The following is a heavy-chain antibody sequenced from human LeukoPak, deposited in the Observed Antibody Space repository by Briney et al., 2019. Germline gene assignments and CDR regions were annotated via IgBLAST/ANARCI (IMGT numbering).Heavy chain of an antibody. V-gene: IGHV1-69*05. J-gene: IGHJ6*03. D-gene: IGHD1-1*01. Sequence: ASVKVSCKASGGTFSSYAFSWVRQAPGQGLEWMGGIIPVFGTPNYAQKFQGRVTISTDESMSTTYMEPSSLRSEDTAVYYCAKHTGEYYYYMDVWGKGTTVTVSS. CDR1: GGTFSSYA. CDR3: AKHTGEYYYYMDV. CDR2: IIPVFGTP.